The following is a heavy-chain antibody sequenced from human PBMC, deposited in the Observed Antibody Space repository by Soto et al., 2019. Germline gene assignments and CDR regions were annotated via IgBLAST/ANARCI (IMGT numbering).Heavy chain of an antibody. D-gene: IGHD4-17*01. J-gene: IGHJ6*02. V-gene: IGHV3-21*01. CDR1: GFTFSSYS. CDR3: ARDGDGDYVNYYYYGMDV. CDR2: ISSSSYI. Sequence: GGSLRLSCAASGFTFSSYSMNWVRQAPGKGLEWVSSISSSSYIYYADSVKGRFTISRDNAKNSLYLQMNSLRAEDTAVYYCARDGDGDYVNYYYYGMDVWGQGTTVTVSS.